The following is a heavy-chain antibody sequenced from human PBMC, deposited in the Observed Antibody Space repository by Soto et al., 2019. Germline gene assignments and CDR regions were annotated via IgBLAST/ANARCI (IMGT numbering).Heavy chain of an antibody. CDR1: GFTFSSYA. CDR3: AKGPSPGCSSTSCYAEYYFDY. CDR2: ISGSGGST. J-gene: IGHJ4*02. V-gene: IGHV3-23*01. Sequence: SGGSLRLSCAASGFTFSSYAMSWVRQAPGKGLGWVSAISGSGGSTYYADSVKGRFTISRDNSKNTLYLQMNSLRAEDTAVYYCAKGPSPGCSSTSCYAEYYFDYWGQGTLVTVSS. D-gene: IGHD2-2*01.